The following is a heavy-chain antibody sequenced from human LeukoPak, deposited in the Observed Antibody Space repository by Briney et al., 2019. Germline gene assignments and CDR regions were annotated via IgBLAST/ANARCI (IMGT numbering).Heavy chain of an antibody. Sequence: QSGGSLRLSCAASGFTFSNYWMHWVRQAPGKGLEWVANINLDGREKYYVDSVKGRFTISRDNAKNSLYLQMNSLRAEDTAVYYCTRRYNYDSSGYYYVRDAFDIWGQGTMVTVSS. CDR1: GFTFSNYW. J-gene: IGHJ3*02. CDR2: INLDGREK. D-gene: IGHD3-22*01. CDR3: TRRYNYDSSGYYYVRDAFDI. V-gene: IGHV3-7*03.